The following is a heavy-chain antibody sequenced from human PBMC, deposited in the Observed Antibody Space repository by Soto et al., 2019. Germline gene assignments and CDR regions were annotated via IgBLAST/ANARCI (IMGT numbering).Heavy chain of an antibody. J-gene: IGHJ6*04. D-gene: IGHD2-15*01. V-gene: IGHV3-9*01. Sequence: GGSLRLSCAASGFTLGDYAMHWVRQAPGKGLEWVSGISFNSGSIGYAYSVKGRFTISRDNAKKYLYLQMNSLRAEDTALYYCAKAHTYDWHPVSGPEVWGKETTVIVSS. CDR2: ISFNSGSI. CDR3: AKAHTYDWHPVSGPEV. CDR1: GFTLGDYA.